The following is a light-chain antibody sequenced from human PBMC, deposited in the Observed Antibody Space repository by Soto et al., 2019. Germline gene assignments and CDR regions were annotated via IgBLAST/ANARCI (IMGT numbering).Light chain of an antibody. CDR3: QQYNSYSADT. J-gene: IGKJ3*01. V-gene: IGKV1-5*01. CDR2: DAS. CDR1: QSISSW. Sequence: DIQMTQSPSTLSASVGDRVTLTCRASQSISSWLAWYQQKPGKAPKLLIYDASSLESGVPSRFSGSGSGTEFTLTISSLQPDDFATYYCQQYNSYSADTFGPGTKVDIK.